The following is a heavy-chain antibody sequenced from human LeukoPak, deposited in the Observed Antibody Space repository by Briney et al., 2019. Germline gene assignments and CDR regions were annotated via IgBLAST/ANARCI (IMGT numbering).Heavy chain of an antibody. V-gene: IGHV3-23*01. CDR1: GFTFSSYE. CDR3: AKGALAYCGGDCFRYYFDY. CDR2: IRGSDGST. D-gene: IGHD2-21*02. Sequence: GGSLILSCAASGFTFSSYEMNWVRQAPGKGLEWVSYIRGSDGSTYYADSVKGRFTISRDNSKNTLYLQMNSLRAEDTAVYYCAKGALAYCGGDCFRYYFDYWGQGTLVTVSS. J-gene: IGHJ4*02.